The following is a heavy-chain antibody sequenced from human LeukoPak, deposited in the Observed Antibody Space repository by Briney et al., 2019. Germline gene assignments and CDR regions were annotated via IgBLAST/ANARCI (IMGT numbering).Heavy chain of an antibody. Sequence: SETLSLTCTVSGGSISSSPYYWGWIRQPPGKGLEWIGSIYHTGSTYYNPSLKSRVTISVDTSKNHFSLKLSSVTAADTAVYYCARDEGDYFFDYWGQGTLVTVSS. CDR3: ARDEGDYFFDY. J-gene: IGHJ4*02. CDR1: GGSISSSPYY. V-gene: IGHV4-39*02. CDR2: IYHTGST. D-gene: IGHD3-16*01.